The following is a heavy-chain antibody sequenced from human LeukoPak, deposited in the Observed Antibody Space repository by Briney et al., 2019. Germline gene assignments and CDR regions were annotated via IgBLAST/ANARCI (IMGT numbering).Heavy chain of an antibody. V-gene: IGHV4-34*09. D-gene: IGHD3-16*01. J-gene: IGHJ4*02. CDR1: GGSFSGYY. CDR3: ARRGGASLTVDY. CDR2: IYYSGST. Sequence: SETLSLTCAVYGGSFSGYYWSWIRQPPGKGLEWIGYIYYSGSTYYNPSLKSRVTISVDTSKNQFSLKLSSVTAADTAVYYCARRGGASLTVDYWGQGTLVTVSS.